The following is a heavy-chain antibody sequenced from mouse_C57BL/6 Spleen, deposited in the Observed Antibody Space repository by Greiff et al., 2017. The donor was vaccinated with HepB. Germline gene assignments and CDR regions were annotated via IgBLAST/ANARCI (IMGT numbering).Heavy chain of an antibody. CDR2: ISNGGGST. J-gene: IGHJ4*01. V-gene: IGHV5-12*01. Sequence: EVQLQESGGGLVQPGGSLKLSCAASGFTFSDYYLYWVRQTPEKRLEWVAYISNGGGSTYYPDTVKGGFTISRDNAKNTLYLQMSLLKSEDTAMYYCARRNYYYYAMDYWGQGTSVTVSS. CDR3: ARRNYYYYAMDY. CDR1: GFTFSDYY. D-gene: IGHD2-1*01.